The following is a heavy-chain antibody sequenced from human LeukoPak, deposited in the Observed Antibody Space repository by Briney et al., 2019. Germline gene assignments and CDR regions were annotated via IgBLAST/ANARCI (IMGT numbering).Heavy chain of an antibody. CDR3: AREAHDYGAYFDY. CDR2: IYYSGIT. V-gene: IGHV4-59*01. J-gene: IGHJ4*02. D-gene: IGHD4-17*01. CDR1: GGSISTSY. Sequence: PSETLSLTCTVSGGSISTSYWTWIRQPPGKGLEWIGYIYYSGITNYNSSLKSRVTISVDTSKNQFPLKLRSVTAADTAVYYCAREAHDYGAYFDYWGQGTLVTVSS.